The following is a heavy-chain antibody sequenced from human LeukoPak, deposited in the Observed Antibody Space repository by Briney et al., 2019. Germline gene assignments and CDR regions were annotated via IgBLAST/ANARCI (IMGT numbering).Heavy chain of an antibody. CDR3: ARQDTAIITDAFDI. D-gene: IGHD5-18*01. V-gene: IGHV4-59*08. CDR2: IYYSGST. J-gene: IGHJ3*02. Sequence: SETLSLTCTVSGGSINSYYWSCIRQPPGKGLEWIGYIYYSGSTNYNPSLKSRVTISVDTSKNQFSLKLSSVTAADTAVYYCARQDTAIITDAFDIWGQGTMVTVSS. CDR1: GGSINSYY.